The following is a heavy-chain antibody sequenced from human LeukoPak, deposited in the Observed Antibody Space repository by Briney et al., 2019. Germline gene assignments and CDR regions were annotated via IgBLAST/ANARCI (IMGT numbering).Heavy chain of an antibody. Sequence: GGSLRLSCAASGFTFSSYSMNWVLQAPGKGPEWISWITGSGTDIIYADSVKGRFTISRDNAKNSLYLQMNSLRAEDTAMYYCARDQDYGFTYWGQGTLVTVSS. V-gene: IGHV3-48*01. CDR3: ARDQDYGFTY. J-gene: IGHJ4*02. CDR1: GFTFSSYS. CDR2: ITGSGTDI. D-gene: IGHD4-17*01.